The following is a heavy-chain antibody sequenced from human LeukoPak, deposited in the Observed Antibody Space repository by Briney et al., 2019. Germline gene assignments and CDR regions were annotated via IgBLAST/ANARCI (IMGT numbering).Heavy chain of an antibody. CDR2: ISGSGGST. J-gene: IGHJ4*02. CDR3: ARDPPVAVAVFDY. Sequence: PGGSLRLSCAASGFTFSSYAMSWVRRAPRKGLEWVSGISGSGGSTYYADSVKGRFTISRDNSKNTLYLQMNRLRAEDTAGYYCARDPPVAVAVFDYWGQRTLVTVSP. D-gene: IGHD6-19*01. V-gene: IGHV3-23*01. CDR1: GFTFSSYA.